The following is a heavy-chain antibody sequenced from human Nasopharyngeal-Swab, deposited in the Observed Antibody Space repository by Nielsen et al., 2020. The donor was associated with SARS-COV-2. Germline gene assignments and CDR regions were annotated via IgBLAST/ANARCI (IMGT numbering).Heavy chain of an antibody. J-gene: IGHJ4*02. D-gene: IGHD3-3*01. CDR3: AREYLTVSTIFGVAEGPVLDY. CDR2: INPNTGNP. Sequence: ASVKVSCKASGYTFTSYSMNWVRQAPGQGLEWMGWINPNTGNPTYAQDFTGRFIFSLDTSVSTAYLQISSLKAEDTSVYYCAREYLTVSTIFGVAEGPVLDYWGQGTLVTVSS. V-gene: IGHV7-4-1*02. CDR1: GYTFTSYS.